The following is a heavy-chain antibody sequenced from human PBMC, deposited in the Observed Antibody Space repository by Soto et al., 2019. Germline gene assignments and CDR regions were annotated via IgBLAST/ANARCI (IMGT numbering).Heavy chain of an antibody. V-gene: IGHV3-23*01. Sequence: QVLESGGGLGQPGGSLRLSCAASGFTFRSYAMTWVRQAPGEGLTWVSTITGGGDNTYYADSVKGRFTISRDNSKNTVYLQMNSLRAEDTAIYYCAKGYQFGSAMDVWGQGTTVTVSS. CDR2: ITGGGDNT. D-gene: IGHD3-10*01. CDR1: GFTFRSYA. CDR3: AKGYQFGSAMDV. J-gene: IGHJ6*02.